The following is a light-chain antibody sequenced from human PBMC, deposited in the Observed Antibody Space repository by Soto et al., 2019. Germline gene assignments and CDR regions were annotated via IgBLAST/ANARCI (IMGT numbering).Light chain of an antibody. Sequence: DIQMTQSPSILSASVGDRVTITCRASQSISSWLAWYQQKPGKAPNLLIYKASHLENGVPSRFSGSGSGTEFTHTISSLQPGDFATYYCQHYNTYPWTFGQGTKV. CDR2: KAS. V-gene: IGKV1-5*03. CDR3: QHYNTYPWT. J-gene: IGKJ1*01. CDR1: QSISSW.